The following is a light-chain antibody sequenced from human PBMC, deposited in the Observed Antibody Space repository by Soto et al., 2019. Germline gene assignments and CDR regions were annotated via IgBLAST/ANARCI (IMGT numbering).Light chain of an antibody. V-gene: IGKV3-15*01. J-gene: IGKJ1*01. CDR2: GAT. Sequence: EIVLTQSPGTLSLSPGERATLSCRASQSVRSNLAWYQQKPGQAPRLLIYGATTRATGIPARFSGSGSGTEFTLTISSPQSEDFAVYYCQQYNDWWTFGQGTKVDIK. CDR3: QQYNDWWT. CDR1: QSVRSN.